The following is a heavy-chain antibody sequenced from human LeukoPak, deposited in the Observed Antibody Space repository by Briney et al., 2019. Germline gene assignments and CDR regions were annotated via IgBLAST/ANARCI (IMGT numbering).Heavy chain of an antibody. D-gene: IGHD4-11*01. Sequence: GGSLRLSCAASGFTFSTYAIHWVRQAPGKGLEWVAVISYDGDTEYYADSVKGRFTISRDNSKNTLYLQMNSLRAEDTAVYYCARDRPARQFYYYYLDVWGKGTTVTVSS. CDR2: ISYDGDTE. V-gene: IGHV3-30-3*01. CDR1: GFTFSTYA. J-gene: IGHJ6*03. CDR3: ARDRPARQFYYYYLDV.